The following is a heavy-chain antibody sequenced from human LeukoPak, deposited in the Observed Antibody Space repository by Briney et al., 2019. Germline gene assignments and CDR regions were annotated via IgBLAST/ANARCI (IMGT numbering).Heavy chain of an antibody. CDR1: GYRFTTYW. D-gene: IGHD6-13*01. CDR3: ARQGTASRFGYFDY. Sequence: PGESLKISCRGSGYRFTTYWIGWVRQMPGKGLEWMGIIYPGDSDTRYSPSFQGQVTISADKSISTAYLQWSSLKASDTAMYYCARQGTASRFGYFDYWGQGTLVAVSS. V-gene: IGHV5-51*01. CDR2: IYPGDSDT. J-gene: IGHJ4*02.